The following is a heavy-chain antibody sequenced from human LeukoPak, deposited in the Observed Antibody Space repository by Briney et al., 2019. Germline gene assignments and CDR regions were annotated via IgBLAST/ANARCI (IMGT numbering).Heavy chain of an antibody. Sequence: GGSLRLSCAASGFMFSQYAMSWVRQAPGKGLEWVSGIVSGGATKYYADSVKERFTISRDDSKNRLYLQVNSLRVEDTAVYYCAIAGGQWLAEIEYWGQGTLVTVSS. V-gene: IGHV3-23*01. CDR2: IVSGGATK. D-gene: IGHD6-19*01. CDR1: GFMFSQYA. CDR3: AIAGGQWLAEIEY. J-gene: IGHJ4*02.